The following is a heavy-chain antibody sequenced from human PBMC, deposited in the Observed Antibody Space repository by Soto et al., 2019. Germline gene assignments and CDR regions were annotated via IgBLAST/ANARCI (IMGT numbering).Heavy chain of an antibody. CDR2: ISYDGSNK. J-gene: IGHJ6*02. Sequence: PGGSLRLSCAASGFTFSSYGMHWVRQAPGKGLEWVAVISYDGSNKYYADSVKGRFTISRANSKNTLYLQMNSLRAEDTAVYYCAKDRGWLAERYYYGMDVWGQGTTVTVSS. CDR1: GFTFSSYG. D-gene: IGHD6-19*01. CDR3: AKDRGWLAERYYYGMDV. V-gene: IGHV3-30*18.